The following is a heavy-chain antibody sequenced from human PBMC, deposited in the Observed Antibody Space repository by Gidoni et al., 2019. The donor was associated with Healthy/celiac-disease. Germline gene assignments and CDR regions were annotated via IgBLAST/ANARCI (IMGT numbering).Heavy chain of an antibody. CDR2: INHSGST. J-gene: IGHJ6*03. V-gene: IGHV4-34*01. CDR3: ARGIYDFWGKYYYYMDV. Sequence: QVQLQRWGAGRLRPPEPMSLTCAVNGGSLSGYYWGWIRLPPGQGLEWIGEINHSGSTNYNPSLKSRVTISVDTSKHQFSLKLSSVTAADTALYYCARGIYDFWGKYYYYMDVWGKGTTVTVSS. D-gene: IGHD3-3*01. CDR1: GGSLSGYY.